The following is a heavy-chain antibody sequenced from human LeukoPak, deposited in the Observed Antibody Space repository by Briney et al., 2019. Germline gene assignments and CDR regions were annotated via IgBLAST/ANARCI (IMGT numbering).Heavy chain of an antibody. J-gene: IGHJ4*02. CDR3: ARRWPHSSGYYLFDY. CDR2: IIPIFGTT. Sequence: GASVKVSYKASGGTFISHGFSWVRQAPGQGLEWMGGIIPIFGTTNYAQKFQGRVTITTDDSTSTGYMELSSLRSEDTAVYYCARRWPHSSGYYLFDYWGQGTLVTVSS. D-gene: IGHD3-22*01. CDR1: GGTFISHG. V-gene: IGHV1-69*05.